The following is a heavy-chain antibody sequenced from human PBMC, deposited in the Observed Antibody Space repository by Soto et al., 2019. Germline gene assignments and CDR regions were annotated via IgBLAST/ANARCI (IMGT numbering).Heavy chain of an antibody. D-gene: IGHD3-10*01. V-gene: IGHV4-30-2*01. J-gene: IGHJ6*02. CDR2: IYHSGST. CDR1: GGSISSCGYS. Sequence: SETLSLTCAVSGGSISSCGYSWSWIRQPPGKGLEWIGYIYHSGSTYYNPSLKSRVTISVDRSKNQFSLNLSSVTAADTAIYFCARVPVGKYYRAGSYQNYYFGMDGWGQGTTVTVSS. CDR3: ARVPVGKYYRAGSYQNYYFGMDG.